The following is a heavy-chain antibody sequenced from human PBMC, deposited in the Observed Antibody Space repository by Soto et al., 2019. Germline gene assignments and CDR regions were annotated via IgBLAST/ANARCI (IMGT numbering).Heavy chain of an antibody. CDR2: IYYSGST. V-gene: IGHV4-30-4*01. CDR1: GGSISSGGYS. J-gene: IGHJ4*02. D-gene: IGHD5-12*01. Sequence: SETLSLTCAVSGGSISSGGYSWSWIRQPPGKGLEWIGYIYYSGSTYYNPSLKSRVTISVDTSKNQFSLKLSSVTAADTAVYYCARDGYNYSHIYVYWGQGTLVTVSS. CDR3: ARDGYNYSHIYVY.